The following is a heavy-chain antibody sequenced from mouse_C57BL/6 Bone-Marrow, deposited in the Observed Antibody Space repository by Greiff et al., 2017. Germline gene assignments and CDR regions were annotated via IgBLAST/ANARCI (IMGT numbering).Heavy chain of an antibody. V-gene: IGHV1-7*01. CDR1: GYTFTSYW. CDR2: INPSSGYT. CDR3: ARGSYGSSDYYAMDY. J-gene: IGHJ4*01. Sequence: QVQLQQSGAELAKPGASVKLSCKASGYTFTSYWMYWVNQRPGQGLEWIGYINPSSGYTKYNQKFKDKVTLTADKSSSTAYMRLSSLTYKDSAFYYCARGSYGSSDYYAMDYWGQGTSVTVSS. D-gene: IGHD1-1*01.